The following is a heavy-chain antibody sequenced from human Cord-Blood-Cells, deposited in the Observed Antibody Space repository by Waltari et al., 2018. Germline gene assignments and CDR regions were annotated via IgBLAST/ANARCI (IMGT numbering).Heavy chain of an antibody. CDR2: IIPIFGTA. D-gene: IGHD3-3*01. Sequence: VKKPGSSVKVSCKVSGGTFSSYAISWVRQAPGHGLEWMGGIIPIFGTANYAQKFQGRVTITADESTSTAYMELSSLRSEDTAVYYCAREMLSNPIFGDPKHAFDIWGQGTMVTVSS. J-gene: IGHJ3*02. CDR1: GGTFSSYA. V-gene: IGHV1-69*01. CDR3: AREMLSNPIFGDPKHAFDI.